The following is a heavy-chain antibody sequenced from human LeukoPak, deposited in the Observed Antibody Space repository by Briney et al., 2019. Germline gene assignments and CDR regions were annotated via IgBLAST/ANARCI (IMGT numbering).Heavy chain of an antibody. J-gene: IGHJ4*02. V-gene: IGHV1-69*06. CDR1: GGTFSSYA. CDR3: CGTITAAAGTFDY. CDR2: IIPIFGTA. D-gene: IGHD6-13*01. Sequence: SVKVSCKASGGTFSSYAISWVRQAPGQGLEWMGGIIPIFGTANYAQKFQGRVTITADKSTSTAYMELSSPRSEDTAVYYCCGTITAAAGTFDYWGQGTLVTVSS.